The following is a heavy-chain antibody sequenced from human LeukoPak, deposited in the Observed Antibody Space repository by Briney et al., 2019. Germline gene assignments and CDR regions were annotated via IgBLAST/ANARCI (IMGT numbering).Heavy chain of an antibody. J-gene: IGHJ2*01. CDR3: ARGSPDIVVVPAAYPYWYFDL. V-gene: IGHV4-30-4*01. CDR2: IYYSGST. Sequence: SETLSLTCTVSGGSISSGDYYWSWIRQPPGKGLEWIGYIYYSGSTYYNPSLKSRVTISVDTSKNQFSLKLSSVTAADTAVYYCARGSPDIVVVPAAYPYWYFDLWGRGTLVTVSS. D-gene: IGHD2-2*01. CDR1: GGSISSGDYY.